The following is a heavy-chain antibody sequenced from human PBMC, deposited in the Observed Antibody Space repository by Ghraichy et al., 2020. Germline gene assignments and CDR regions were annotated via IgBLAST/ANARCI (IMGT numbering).Heavy chain of an antibody. V-gene: IGHV4-34*01. CDR2: INHSGST. CDR1: GGSFSGYY. CDR3: AREGGYSYGYGEARFDY. D-gene: IGHD5-18*01. Sequence: SETLSLTCAVYGGSFSGYYWSWIRQPPGKGLEWIGEINHSGSTNYNPSLKSRVTISVDTSKNQFSLKLSSVTAADTAVYYCAREGGYSYGYGEARFDYWGQGTLVTVSS. J-gene: IGHJ4*02.